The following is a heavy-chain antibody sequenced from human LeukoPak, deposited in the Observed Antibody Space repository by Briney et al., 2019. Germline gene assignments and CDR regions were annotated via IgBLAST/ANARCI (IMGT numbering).Heavy chain of an antibody. CDR3: ASEASSSGYDFDY. D-gene: IGHD5-12*01. Sequence: PGGSLRLSCAASGFTFSSYWMSWVRQAPGKGLEWVANIKEDGSEKHYVGSVKGRFTISRDNTKNALYLQMNSLRAEDTAVYYCASEASSSGYDFDYWGQGTLVTVSS. CDR1: GFTFSSYW. CDR2: IKEDGSEK. J-gene: IGHJ4*02. V-gene: IGHV3-7*01.